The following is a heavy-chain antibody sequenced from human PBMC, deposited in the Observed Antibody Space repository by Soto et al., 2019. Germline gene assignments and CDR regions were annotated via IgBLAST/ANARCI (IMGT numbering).Heavy chain of an antibody. D-gene: IGHD3-22*01. Sequence: GGSLRLSCAASGFTFSDYYMSWIRQAPGKGLEWVSYISSSGSTIYYADSVKGRFTISRDNAKNSLYLQMNSLRAEDTAVYYCARARGFTTMIVVVTDPAFDIWGQGTMVTVSS. CDR2: ISSSGSTI. J-gene: IGHJ3*02. CDR3: ARARGFTTMIVVVTDPAFDI. CDR1: GFTFSDYY. V-gene: IGHV3-11*01.